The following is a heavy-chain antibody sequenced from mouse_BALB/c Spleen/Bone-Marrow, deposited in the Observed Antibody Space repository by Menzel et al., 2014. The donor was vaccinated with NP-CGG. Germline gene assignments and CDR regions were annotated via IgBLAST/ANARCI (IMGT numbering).Heavy chain of an antibody. CDR2: IDPANGNT. V-gene: IGHV14-3*02. CDR3: TRGEDY. Sequence: VQLQQSGAELVKPGASVKLSCTASGFNIKDTYMHWVKQRPEQGLEWIGRIDPANGNTKYDPKFQGKATITADTSSNTAYLQLTRLTSEDTAVYYCTRGEDYWGQGTTLAVSS. J-gene: IGHJ2*01. CDR1: GFNIKDTY.